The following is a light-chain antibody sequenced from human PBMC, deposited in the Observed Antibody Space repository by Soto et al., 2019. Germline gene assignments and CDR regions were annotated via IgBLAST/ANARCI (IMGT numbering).Light chain of an antibody. Sequence: DIVVTHSPLSLPVTPVEPASISCRSSQSLLHSNGYNYLYWYLQRPGQSPQLLIYDASNRFSGVPDRFSGSGSGTDFTLKISRVEAEDVGVYYCMQRTHVPITFGQGTLLEVK. CDR1: QSLLHSNGYNY. J-gene: IGKJ5*01. CDR2: DAS. CDR3: MQRTHVPIT. V-gene: IGKV2D-29*02.